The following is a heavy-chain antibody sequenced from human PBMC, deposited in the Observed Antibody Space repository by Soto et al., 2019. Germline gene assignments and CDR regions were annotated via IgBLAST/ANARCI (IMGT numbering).Heavy chain of an antibody. V-gene: IGHV5-51*01. CDR1: GYSFTSYW. D-gene: IGHD2-15*01. Sequence: PGESLKISCNGSGYSFTSYWIGWVRQMPGKGLEWMGIIYPGDSDTRYSPSFQGQVTISAGKSISTAYLQWSSLKASDTAMYYCARSGKTYCSGGSCRYFQHWGQGTLVTVSS. J-gene: IGHJ1*01. CDR3: ARSGKTYCSGGSCRYFQH. CDR2: IYPGDSDT.